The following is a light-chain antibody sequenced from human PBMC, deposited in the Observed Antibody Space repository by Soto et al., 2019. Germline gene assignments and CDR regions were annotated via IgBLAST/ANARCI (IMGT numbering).Light chain of an antibody. V-gene: IGKV2-24*01. CDR3: VEASLLPHA. CDR2: KTS. CDR1: QSLAYSDGNIY. Sequence: DVVLTQTPLPSPVTLGQPASISCKSSQSLAYSDGNIYLNWLQQRPGQPPRLLIYKTSNRFSGVPDRCSGSGTGTDFTLKISKVGAEDVGVYYCVEASLLPHAFGQGTKLEIK. J-gene: IGKJ1*01.